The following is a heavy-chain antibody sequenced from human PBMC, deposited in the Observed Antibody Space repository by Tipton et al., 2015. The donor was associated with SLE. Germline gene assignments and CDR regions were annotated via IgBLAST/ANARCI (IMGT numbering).Heavy chain of an antibody. CDR3: AKVFWATSPYFDF. CDR1: GFTFSNNA. Sequence: SLRLSCSASGFTFSNNAMSWVRQAPGKGLEWVSGIGGSGATTYYADSVKGRFTISRDNSRNTLYLQMNNLRAEDTAVYYCAKVFWATSPYFDFWGHGTLVTVSS. J-gene: IGHJ4*01. CDR2: IGGSGATT. D-gene: IGHD1-26*01. V-gene: IGHV3-23*01.